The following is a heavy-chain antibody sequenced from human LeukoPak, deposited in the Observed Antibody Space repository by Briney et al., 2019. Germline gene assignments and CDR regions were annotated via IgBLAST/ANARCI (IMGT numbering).Heavy chain of an antibody. CDR2: ITSTSVST. CDR3: ARDWGVRDGYPRHAFDI. J-gene: IGHJ3*02. D-gene: IGHD5-24*01. CDR1: AFTFNSYS. Sequence: PGGSLRLSCAASAFTFNSYSMSWVRQAPGKGLEWVSSITSTSVSTYYADSVKGRFTISRDNAKNSLYLQMNSLRAEDTAVYYCARDWGVRDGYPRHAFDIWGQGTMVTVSS. V-gene: IGHV3-21*01.